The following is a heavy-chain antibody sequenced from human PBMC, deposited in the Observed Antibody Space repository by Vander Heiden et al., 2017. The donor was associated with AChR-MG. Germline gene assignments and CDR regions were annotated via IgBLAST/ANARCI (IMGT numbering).Heavy chain of an antibody. Sequence: RLAPSGPELTTPGPSVTVCCKAPGCNSGSYAISWVRQAPGQGLEWMGGIIPIFGTANYAQKFQGRVTITADESTSTAYMELSSLRSEDTAVYYCARSPIYYDSSGYLDWGQGTLVTVSS. J-gene: IGHJ4*02. CDR3: ARSPIYYDSSGYLD. CDR1: GCNSGSYA. V-gene: IGHV1-69*01. CDR2: IIPIFGTA. D-gene: IGHD3-22*01.